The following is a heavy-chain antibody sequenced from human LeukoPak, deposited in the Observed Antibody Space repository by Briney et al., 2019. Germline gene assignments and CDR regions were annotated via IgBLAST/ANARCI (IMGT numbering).Heavy chain of an antibody. CDR3: ARFDYSNYWFDP. Sequence: PGGSLRLSCAASGFIFSNYWMSWVRQAPGKGLEWVSSISSSSSYIYYADSVKGRFTISRDNAKNSLYLQMNSLRAEDTAVYYCARFDYSNYWFDPWGQGTLVTVSS. J-gene: IGHJ5*02. CDR1: GFIFSNYW. D-gene: IGHD4-11*01. V-gene: IGHV3-21*01. CDR2: ISSSSSYI.